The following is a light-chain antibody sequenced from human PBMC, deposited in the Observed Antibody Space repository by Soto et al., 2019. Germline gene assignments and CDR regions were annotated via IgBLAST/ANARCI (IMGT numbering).Light chain of an antibody. CDR2: AAS. CDR1: QSISSF. CDR3: QQSDSTPRT. V-gene: IGKV1-39*01. Sequence: DIQMTQSPSSLSAFVGDRVTITCRASQSISSFLNWYQQRPGKAPKLLIYAASSLQSGVPSRFGGSGSGTDFTLTISSLQPEDFATYYCQQSDSTPRTFGQGTKVEIK. J-gene: IGKJ1*01.